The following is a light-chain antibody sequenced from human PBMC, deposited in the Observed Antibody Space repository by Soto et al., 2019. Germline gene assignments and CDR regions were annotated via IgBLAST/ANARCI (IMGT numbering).Light chain of an antibody. CDR2: GAS. V-gene: IGKV3-15*01. CDR1: QSVSSN. CDR3: EQYNNWPPLYT. Sequence: EIVMTQYPATLSVSPGERATLSCRASQSVSSNLAWYQQKPGQAPRLLIYGASTRAPGIPARFIGSGSGTEITLTISRLQSEGFAVYYCEQYNNWPPLYTFGQGTKLEIK. J-gene: IGKJ2*01.